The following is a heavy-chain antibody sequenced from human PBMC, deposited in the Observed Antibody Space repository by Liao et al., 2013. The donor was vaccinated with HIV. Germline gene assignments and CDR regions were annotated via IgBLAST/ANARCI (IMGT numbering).Heavy chain of an antibody. CDR3: AREGGFQYFDY. CDR2: IYYSGST. Sequence: QLQLQESGPGLVKPSETLSLTCTVSGGSISSSNYSWGWIRQPPGKGLEWIGYIYYSGSTNYNPSLKSRVTISVDTSKNQFSLKLSSVTAADTAVYYCAREGGFQYFDYWGQGTLVTVSS. J-gene: IGHJ4*02. CDR1: GGSISSSNYS. D-gene: IGHD1-26*01. V-gene: IGHV4-61*05.